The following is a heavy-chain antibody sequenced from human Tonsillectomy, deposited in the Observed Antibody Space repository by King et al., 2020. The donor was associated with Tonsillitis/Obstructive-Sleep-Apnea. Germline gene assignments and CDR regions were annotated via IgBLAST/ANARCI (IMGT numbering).Heavy chain of an antibody. CDR3: AREGQGISDY. D-gene: IGHD1-14*01. J-gene: IGHJ4*02. V-gene: IGHV3-74*01. CDR2: INSDGSST. Sequence: VQLVESGGGLVQPGGSLRLSCAASGFTFSSYWMHWVRQAPGKGLVWVSRINSDGSSTSYADSVKGRFTISRDNAKNTLYLQMNSLRAEDTDLSYCAREGQGISDYWGQGTLVTVSS. CDR1: GFTFSSYW.